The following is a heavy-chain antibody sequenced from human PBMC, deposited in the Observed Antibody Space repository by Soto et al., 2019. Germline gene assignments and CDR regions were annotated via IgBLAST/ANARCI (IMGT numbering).Heavy chain of an antibody. J-gene: IGHJ6*03. CDR3: ARTCITMVRGVISYYYYYYYMDV. D-gene: IGHD3-10*01. CDR2: INHSGST. V-gene: IGHV4-31*03. Sequence: SETLSLTCTVSGGSISSGGYYWSWIRQHPGKGLEWIGEINHSGSTNYNPSLKSRVTISVDTSKNQFSLKLSSVTAADTAVYYCARTCITMVRGVISYYYYYYYMDVWGKGTTVTVSS. CDR1: GGSISSGGYY.